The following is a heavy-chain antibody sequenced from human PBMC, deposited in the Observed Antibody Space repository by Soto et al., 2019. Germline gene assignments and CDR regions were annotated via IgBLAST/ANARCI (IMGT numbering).Heavy chain of an antibody. Sequence: SLRLSCTASGFTFNTHWMDWVRQAPGKGLVWVSRIYFDGITTNYADSVKGRLTVSRDNAKNTVYLHVNTLRDEETAVYYCARGVPMGVYXWGQVTTFTVSX. V-gene: IGHV3-74*01. CDR3: ARGVPMGVYX. CDR2: IYFDGITT. J-gene: IGHJ4*02. CDR1: GFTFNTHW. D-gene: IGHD3-10*01.